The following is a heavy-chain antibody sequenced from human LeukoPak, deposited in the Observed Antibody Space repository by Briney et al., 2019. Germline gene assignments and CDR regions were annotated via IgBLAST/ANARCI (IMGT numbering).Heavy chain of an antibody. CDR1: GFTFSSYS. V-gene: IGHV3-21*01. Sequence: GGSLRLSCAASGFTFSSYSMNWVRQAPGKGLEWVSSISSSSSYIYYADSVKGRFTISRDNAKNSLYLQMNSLRAEDTAVYYCARDTYCSSTSCYAPFDYWGQGTLVTVSS. CDR2: ISSSSSYI. CDR3: ARDTYCSSTSCYAPFDY. D-gene: IGHD2-2*01. J-gene: IGHJ4*02.